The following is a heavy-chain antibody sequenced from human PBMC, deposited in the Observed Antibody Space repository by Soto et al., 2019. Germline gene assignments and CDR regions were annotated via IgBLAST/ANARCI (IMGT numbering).Heavy chain of an antibody. D-gene: IGHD3-10*01. CDR2: IIPILGIA. CDR1: GRTFSSYT. CDR3: ARDLLRYYYGSGSPAHFDY. J-gene: IGHJ4*02. V-gene: IGHV1-69*04. Sequence: ASVKVSCKASGRTFSSYTISWVRQAPGQGLEWMGRIIPILGIANYAQKFQGRVTITADKSTSTAYMELSSLRSEDTAVYYCARDLLRYYYGSGSPAHFDYWGQGTLVTVSS.